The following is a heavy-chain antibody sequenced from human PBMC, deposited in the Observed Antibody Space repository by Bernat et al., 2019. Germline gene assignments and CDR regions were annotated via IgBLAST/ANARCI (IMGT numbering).Heavy chain of an antibody. D-gene: IGHD2-2*01. Sequence: EVQLLETGGGLVQPGGSLRLSCAASGFTLSHYAMSWVRQAPGKGLEWVSGISGSGDNTYYADSVKGRFTISRDISKSTMYLQMNSLRAEDTALYYCAKVVTSCYLGSWCGGMDVWGQGTTVTVSS. J-gene: IGHJ6*02. CDR2: ISGSGDNT. V-gene: IGHV3-23*01. CDR1: GFTLSHYA. CDR3: AKVVTSCYLGSWCGGMDV.